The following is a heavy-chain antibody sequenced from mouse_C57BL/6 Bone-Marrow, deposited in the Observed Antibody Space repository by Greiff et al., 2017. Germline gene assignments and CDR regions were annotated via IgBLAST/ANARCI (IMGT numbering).Heavy chain of an antibody. CDR3: SRQVTTVLATKYFDV. D-gene: IGHD1-1*01. V-gene: IGHV5-9*01. CDR1: GFTFSSYT. J-gene: IGHJ1*03. Sequence: EVQVEESGGGLVKPGGSLKLSCAASGFTFSSYTMSWVRQTPEKRLQWVAAISGGGGNTYYPDSVKGRSTFSRDNDKNILYLQMSSLRSEDTALYYCSRQVTTVLATKYFDVWGTGTTVTVSS. CDR2: ISGGGGNT.